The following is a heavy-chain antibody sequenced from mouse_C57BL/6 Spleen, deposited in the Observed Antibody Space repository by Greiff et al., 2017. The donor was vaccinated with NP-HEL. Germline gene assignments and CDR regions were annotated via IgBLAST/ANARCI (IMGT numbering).Heavy chain of an antibody. CDR2: IDPSDSET. J-gene: IGHJ3*01. Sequence: QVQLQQPGAELVRPGSSVKLSCKASGYTFTSYWMHWVKQRPIQGLEWIGNIDPSDSETHYNQKFKDKATLTVDKSSSTAYMQLSSLTSEDSAVYYFARDGDGSSAWFAYWGQGTLVTVSA. CDR1: GYTFTSYW. V-gene: IGHV1-52*01. D-gene: IGHD1-1*01. CDR3: ARDGDGSSAWFAY.